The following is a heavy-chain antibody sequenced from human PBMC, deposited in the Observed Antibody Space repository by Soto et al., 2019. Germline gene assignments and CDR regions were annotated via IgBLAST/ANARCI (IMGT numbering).Heavy chain of an antibody. CDR3: VRGAYMQACDI. J-gene: IGHJ3*02. CDR2: MNNDGSYT. D-gene: IGHD1-20*01. CDR1: GFTFSSYW. Sequence: EVQLVESGGGLVQPGGSLRLSCAASGFTFSSYWMYWVRQAPGKGLEWVSHMNNDGSYTIYAESVKGRFTFSRDNAKNTTYLQMNSLRDEDTAVYYCVRGAYMQACDIWGEERMVTVAS. V-gene: IGHV3-74*01.